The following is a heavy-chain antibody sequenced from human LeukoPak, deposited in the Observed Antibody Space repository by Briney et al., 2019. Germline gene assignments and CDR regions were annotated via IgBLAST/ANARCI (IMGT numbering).Heavy chain of an antibody. CDR3: ARDHFGSPDS. V-gene: IGHV4-31*03. CDR2: IYYSGST. Sequence: SETLSLTCTVSGGSISSGGYYWSWIRQHPGKGLEWIGYIYYSGSTYYNPSLKSRVTISVDTSKNQFSLKLSSVTAADTAVYYCARDHFGSPDSWGQGILVTVSS. CDR1: GGSISSGGYY. D-gene: IGHD3-10*01. J-gene: IGHJ4*02.